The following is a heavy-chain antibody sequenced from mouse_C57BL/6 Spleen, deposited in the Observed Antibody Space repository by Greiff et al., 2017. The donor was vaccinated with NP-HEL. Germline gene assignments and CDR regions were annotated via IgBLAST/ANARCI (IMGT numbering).Heavy chain of an antibody. Sequence: EVKLMESGGGLVKPGGSLKLSCAASGFTFSSYAMSWVRQTPEKRLEWVATISDGGSYTYYPDNVKGRFTISRDNAKNNLYLQMSHLKSEDTAMYYCARDYYSNPAWFAYWGQGTLVTVSA. V-gene: IGHV5-4*01. J-gene: IGHJ3*01. CDR3: ARDYYSNPAWFAY. D-gene: IGHD2-5*01. CDR1: GFTFSSYA. CDR2: ISDGGSYT.